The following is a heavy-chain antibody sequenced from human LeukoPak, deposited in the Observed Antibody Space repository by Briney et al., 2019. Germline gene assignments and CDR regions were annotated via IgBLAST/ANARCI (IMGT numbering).Heavy chain of an antibody. J-gene: IGHJ4*02. V-gene: IGHV3-20*03. CDR1: DLTFDIFG. CDR2: LNWNGGCT. Sequence: GGPLSLSLQAPDLTFDIFGMSGSAQPPGKGLGGFPGLNWNGGCTGYADSVKGRFTISRDNAKNSLYLQMNSLRAEDTALYYCARGVRRRGYSGYGGLDYWGQGTLVTVSS. CDR3: ARGVRRRGYSGYGGLDY. D-gene: IGHD5-12*01.